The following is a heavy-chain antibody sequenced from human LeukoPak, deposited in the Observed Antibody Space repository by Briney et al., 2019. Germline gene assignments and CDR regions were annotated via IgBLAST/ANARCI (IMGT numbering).Heavy chain of an antibody. CDR1: GGSFSGYY. CDR3: ARAITMVQGVIIYYFGY. J-gene: IGHJ4*02. CDR2: INHSGST. V-gene: IGHV4-34*01. D-gene: IGHD3-10*01. Sequence: SETLSLTCAVYGGSFSGYYWSWIRQPPGKGLEWIGEINHSGSTNYNPSLKSRVTISVDTSKNQFSLKLSSVTAADTAVYYCARAITMVQGVIIYYFGYWGQGTLVTVSS.